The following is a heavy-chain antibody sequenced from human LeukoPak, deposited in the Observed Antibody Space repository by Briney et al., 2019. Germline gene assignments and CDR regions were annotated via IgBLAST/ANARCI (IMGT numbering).Heavy chain of an antibody. CDR3: AKDGTFGGVIVILVDFDN. V-gene: IGHV3-23*01. J-gene: IGHJ4*02. D-gene: IGHD3-16*02. CDR2: ISGSGGST. Sequence: GGSLRLSCAASGFTFSSYAMSWVRQAPGKGLEWVSAISGSGGSTYYADSVKGRFTISRDNSKNTLYLQMNSLRAEDTAVYYCAKDGTFGGVIVILVDFDNWGQGTLVTVSS. CDR1: GFTFSSYA.